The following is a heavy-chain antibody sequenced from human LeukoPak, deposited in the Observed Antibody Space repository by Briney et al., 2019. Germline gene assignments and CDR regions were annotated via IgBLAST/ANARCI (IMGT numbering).Heavy chain of an antibody. CDR3: ARGPLGGYNSAWFDP. Sequence: PGGSLRLSCAASEFTFSDYHMNWGRPAPGKGLEWVSFISSSSGYIYYADSVKGRFTISRDNAKNSLYLQMNSLRVEDTAVYYCARGPLGGYNSAWFDPWGQGTLVTVSS. V-gene: IGHV3-21*01. D-gene: IGHD5-24*01. CDR1: EFTFSDYH. CDR2: ISSSSGYI. J-gene: IGHJ5*02.